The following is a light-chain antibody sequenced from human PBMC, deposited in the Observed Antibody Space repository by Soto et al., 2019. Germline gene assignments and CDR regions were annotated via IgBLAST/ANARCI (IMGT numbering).Light chain of an antibody. V-gene: IGKV1-39*01. CDR2: AST. Sequence: DIRMTQSPSSLSASVGDRVTITCRASQGISGSLNWFQQRPGKAPKLLVFASTVVHAGVPSRFSGNRSGTNFTLTINSLQPEDFATYYCQQIYSFPQTFGQGTKVDI. J-gene: IGKJ2*01. CDR3: QQIYSFPQT. CDR1: QGISGS.